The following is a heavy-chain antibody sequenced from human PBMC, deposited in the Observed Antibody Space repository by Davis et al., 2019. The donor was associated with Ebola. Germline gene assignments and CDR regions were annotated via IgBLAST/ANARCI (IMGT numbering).Heavy chain of an antibody. J-gene: IGHJ2*01. CDR1: GGSFSSYY. Sequence: SQTLSLTCAVYGGSFSSYYWSWIRQPPGKGLEWIGYIYYSGSTNYNPSLKSRVTISVDTSKNQFSLKLSSVTAADTAVYYCARVQLDFLYYWYFDLWGRGTLVTVSS. D-gene: IGHD2-2*01. CDR2: IYYSGST. V-gene: IGHV4-59*01. CDR3: ARVQLDFLYYWYFDL.